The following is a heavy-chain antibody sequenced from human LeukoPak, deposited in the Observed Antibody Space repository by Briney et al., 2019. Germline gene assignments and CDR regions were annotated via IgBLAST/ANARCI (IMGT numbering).Heavy chain of an antibody. CDR2: ISYDGSNK. CDR1: GFTFSSYA. V-gene: IGHV3-30-3*01. J-gene: IGHJ4*02. Sequence: GRSLRLSCAASGFTFSSYAMHRVRQAPGKGLEWVAVISYDGSNKYYADSVKGRFTISRDNSKNTLYLQMNSLRAEDTAVYYCARDGPDDSIDYWGQGTLVTVSS. CDR3: ARDGPDDSIDY. D-gene: IGHD3-22*01.